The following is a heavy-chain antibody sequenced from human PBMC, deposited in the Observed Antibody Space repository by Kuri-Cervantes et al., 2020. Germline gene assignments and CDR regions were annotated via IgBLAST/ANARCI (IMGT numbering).Heavy chain of an antibody. J-gene: IGHJ5*02. CDR1: GFTFSGSA. CDR3: ARVSRWGDDSSGYRPSDR. D-gene: IGHD3-22*01. CDR2: IRSKRYSYAT. Sequence: LSLTCAASGFTFSGSAMHWVRQASGKGLEWVGRIRSKRYSYATEYGESVKGRFTISRDDSQNTAYLQMNSLRVEDTAVYYCARVSRWGDDSSGYRPSDRWGQGTLVTVSS. V-gene: IGHV3-73*01.